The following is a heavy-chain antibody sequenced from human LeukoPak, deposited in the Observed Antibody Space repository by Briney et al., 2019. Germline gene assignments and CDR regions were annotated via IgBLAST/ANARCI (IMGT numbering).Heavy chain of an antibody. D-gene: IGHD4-17*01. CDR1: VYTFTSYG. Sequence: ASVTVSCKSSVYTFTSYGISWLRQAPGQGLEWMGWISAYNGNKNYGQKLQGRVTMTTDTSTSTAYMELRSLTSDDTAVYYCARLRRRAFDIWGQGTMVTVSS. CDR2: ISAYNGNK. V-gene: IGHV1-18*01. CDR3: ARLRRRAFDI. J-gene: IGHJ3*02.